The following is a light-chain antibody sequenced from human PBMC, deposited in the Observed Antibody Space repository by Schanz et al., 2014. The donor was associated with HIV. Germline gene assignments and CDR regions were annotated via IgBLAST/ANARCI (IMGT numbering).Light chain of an antibody. CDR3: QQYGTYPLS. J-gene: IGKJ4*01. V-gene: IGKV1-16*02. CDR2: SAS. CDR1: QNVSRY. Sequence: DVQMTQSPSSLSASVGDTVTITCRASQNVSRYLAWFQQRPGKAPSSLLYSASKLQGGVSPKFRGSGSGTDFTLTIDSLQPEDVATYYCQQYGTYPLSFGGGTKVEIK.